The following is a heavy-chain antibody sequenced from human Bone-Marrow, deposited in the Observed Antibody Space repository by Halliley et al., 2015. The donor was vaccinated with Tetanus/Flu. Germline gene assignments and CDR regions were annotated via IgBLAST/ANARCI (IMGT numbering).Heavy chain of an antibody. CDR2: MSYDGSNK. Sequence: MSYDGSNKYYADFVKGRFTISRDNSKNTLFLQMNSLGHEDTAVYYCAKDVAHGLTPFYFDYWGQGTLVTVSS. CDR3: AKDVAHGLTPFYFDY. V-gene: IGHV3-30*18. J-gene: IGHJ4*02. D-gene: IGHD2-15*01.